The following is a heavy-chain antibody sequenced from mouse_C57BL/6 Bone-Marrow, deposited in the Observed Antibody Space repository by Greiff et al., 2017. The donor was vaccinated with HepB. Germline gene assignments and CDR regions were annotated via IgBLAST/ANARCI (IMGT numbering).Heavy chain of an antibody. CDR1: GYTFTDYY. CDR3: AISNYVVYYAMDY. V-gene: IGHV1-76*01. D-gene: IGHD2-5*01. J-gene: IGHJ4*01. CDR2: IYPGSGNT. Sequence: QVQLQQSGAELVRPGASVKLSCKASGYTFTDYYINWVKQRPGQGLEWIARIYPGSGNTYYNEKFKGKATLTAEKSSSTAYMQLSSLTSEDSAVYFCAISNYVVYYAMDYWGQGTSVTVSS.